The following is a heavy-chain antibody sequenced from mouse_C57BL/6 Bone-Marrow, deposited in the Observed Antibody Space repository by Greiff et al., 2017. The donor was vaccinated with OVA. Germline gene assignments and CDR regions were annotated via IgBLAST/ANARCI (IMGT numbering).Heavy chain of an antibody. J-gene: IGHJ2*01. V-gene: IGHV5-12*01. CDR1: GFTFSDYY. CDR2: ISNGGGST. D-gene: IGHD3-2*02. Sequence: EVNVVESGGGLVQPGGSLKLSCAASGFTFSDYYMYWVRQTPEKRLEWVAYISNGGGSTYYPDTVKGRFTISRDNAKNTLYLQMSRLKSEDTAMYYCARQDSSGYVNWGQGTTLTVSS. CDR3: ARQDSSGYVN.